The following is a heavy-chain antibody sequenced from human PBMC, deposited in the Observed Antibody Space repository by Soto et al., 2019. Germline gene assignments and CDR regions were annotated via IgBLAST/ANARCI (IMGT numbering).Heavy chain of an antibody. CDR3: ARGKSHDYSRRAPDY. Sequence: QVQLVESGGGVVQPGRSLRLSCAASGFTFSSYGMHWVRQAPGKGLEWVAVIWYDGSNKYYADSVKGRFTISRDNSKNTLYLQMNSLRAEDKAVYYCARGKSHDYSRRAPDYWGQGTLVTVSS. CDR2: IWYDGSNK. J-gene: IGHJ4*02. D-gene: IGHD4-4*01. V-gene: IGHV3-33*01. CDR1: GFTFSSYG.